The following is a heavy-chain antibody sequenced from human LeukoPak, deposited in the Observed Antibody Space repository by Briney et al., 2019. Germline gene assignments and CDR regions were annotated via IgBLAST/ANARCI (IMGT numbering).Heavy chain of an antibody. CDR1: GFTVSSNY. Sequence: GGSLRLSCAASGFTVSSNYMTWVRQAPGKGLEWVSLIYSGGSTYYADSVKGRFTISRDNSKNTLYLHVNSLRAEDTAVSYCARDKGDYFDYWGQGTLVTVSS. CDR2: IYSGGST. CDR3: ARDKGDYFDY. J-gene: IGHJ4*02. V-gene: IGHV3-53*01.